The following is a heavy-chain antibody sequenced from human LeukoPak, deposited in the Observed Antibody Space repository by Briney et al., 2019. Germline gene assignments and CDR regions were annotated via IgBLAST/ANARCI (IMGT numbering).Heavy chain of an antibody. V-gene: IGHV5-51*01. CDR3: ARPPDCGGGSCFLFFDY. Sequence: GESLKISCKGSGXSFTSYWIGWVRQMPGKVLEWMRIIYPGDSDTRYSPSFQGQVTISADKSSSTAYLQWSSLKASDTAMYYCARPPDCGGGSCFLFFDYWGQGTLVTVSS. CDR2: IYPGDSDT. CDR1: GXSFTSYW. J-gene: IGHJ4*02. D-gene: IGHD2-15*01.